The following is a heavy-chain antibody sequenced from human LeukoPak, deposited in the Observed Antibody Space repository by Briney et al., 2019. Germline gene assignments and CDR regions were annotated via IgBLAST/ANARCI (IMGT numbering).Heavy chain of an antibody. D-gene: IGHD4-23*01. CDR3: ARDGRWPRPNDC. CDR1: NYTFISHG. Sequence: GASVKVPCKGSNYTFISHGISWVRPASGQGLEWMGWISPYNGDTNYAQKIQGRVTMTTDTSTNTAYMELRSLRSDDTAVYYCARDGRWPRPNDCWGQGTLVTVSS. J-gene: IGHJ4*02. V-gene: IGHV1-18*01. CDR2: ISPYNGDT.